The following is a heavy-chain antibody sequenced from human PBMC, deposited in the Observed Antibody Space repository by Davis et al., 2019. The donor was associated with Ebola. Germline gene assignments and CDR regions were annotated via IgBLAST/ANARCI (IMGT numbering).Heavy chain of an antibody. D-gene: IGHD6-19*01. CDR2: INSDGSST. Sequence: HTGGSLRLSCAASGFTFSSYWMHWVRQAPGKGLVWVSRINSDGSSTSYADSVKGRFTISRDNAKNSLYLQMNSLRADDTAMYYCAGGKDSSGWYGDDAFDFWGQGTMVTVSS. V-gene: IGHV3-74*01. J-gene: IGHJ3*01. CDR3: AGGKDSSGWYGDDAFDF. CDR1: GFTFSSYW.